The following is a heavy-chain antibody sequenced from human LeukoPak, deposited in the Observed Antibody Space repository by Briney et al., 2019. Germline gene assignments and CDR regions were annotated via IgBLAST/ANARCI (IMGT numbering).Heavy chain of an antibody. J-gene: IGHJ4*02. Sequence: SETLSLTCSVSGGSISSTSCYWGWIRQPPGKGLEWIGGIYYSGSTYYNPSLKSRVTISVDTSKNQFSLKLSSVTAADTALYYCARQTGSGLFILPGGQGTLVTVSS. D-gene: IGHD3/OR15-3a*01. CDR1: GGSISSTSCY. V-gene: IGHV4-39*07. CDR2: IYYSGST. CDR3: ARQTGSGLFILP.